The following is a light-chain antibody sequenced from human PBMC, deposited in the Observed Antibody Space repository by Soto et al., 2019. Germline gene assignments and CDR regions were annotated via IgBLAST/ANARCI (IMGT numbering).Light chain of an antibody. CDR2: EVV. J-gene: IGLJ1*01. Sequence: QPVLTQPASVSGSPGQSITISCSGTSSDVINYNLVSWYQQHPGKAPKLLLYEVVKRPSGISNRFSGSTSANTASLTISGLQAEDEGDYYCCSSAGAITPHVFGTGTKLTVL. CDR1: SSDVINYNL. CDR3: CSSAGAITPHV. V-gene: IGLV2-23*02.